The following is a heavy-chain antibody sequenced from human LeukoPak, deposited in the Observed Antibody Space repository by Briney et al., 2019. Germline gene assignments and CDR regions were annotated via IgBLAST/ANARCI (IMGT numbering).Heavy chain of an antibody. D-gene: IGHD3-22*01. CDR3: ARVKTMIVVVRLFDY. CDR2: INPNSGGT. V-gene: IGHV1-2*02. J-gene: IGHJ4*02. CDR1: GYTFTGYY. Sequence: GASVKVSCKASGYTFTGYYMHWVRQAPGQGLEWMGWINPNSGGTNYAQKSQGRVTMTRDTSISTAFMDLSRLRSDDTAVYYCARVKTMIVVVRLFDYWGQGTQVTVSS.